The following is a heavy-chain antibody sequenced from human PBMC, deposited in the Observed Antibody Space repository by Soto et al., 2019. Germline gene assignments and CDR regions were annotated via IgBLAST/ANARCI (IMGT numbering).Heavy chain of an antibody. CDR3: AKDYGLGGGSGIPY. CDR1: GFTFSRFA. V-gene: IGHV3-23*01. CDR2: ISGSCDNT. Sequence: EVQLLESGGGLVQPGGSLRLSCAASGFTFSRFAMSWVRQAPGKGLEWISAISGSCDNTYYADPVKGRFAIARDNSGNTLYPPINSLMADDTALYYCAKDYGLGGGSGIPYWGQGTLVTVS. D-gene: IGHD2-15*01. J-gene: IGHJ4*02.